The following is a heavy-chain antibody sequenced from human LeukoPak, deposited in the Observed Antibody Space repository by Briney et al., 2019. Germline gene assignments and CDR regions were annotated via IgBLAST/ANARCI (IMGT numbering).Heavy chain of an antibody. CDR3: ARVGIVATTYYYYYYMDV. J-gene: IGHJ6*03. V-gene: IGHV1-69*05. D-gene: IGHD5-12*01. CDR1: GGTFSSYA. Sequence: EASVKVSCKASGGTFSSYAISWVRQAPGQGLEWMGGIIPIFGTANYAQKFQGRVTITRNTSISTAYMELSSLRSEDTAVYYCARVGIVATTYYYYYYMDVWGKGTTVTVSS. CDR2: IIPIFGTA.